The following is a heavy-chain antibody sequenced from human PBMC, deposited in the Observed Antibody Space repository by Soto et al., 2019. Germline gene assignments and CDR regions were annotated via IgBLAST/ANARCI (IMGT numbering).Heavy chain of an antibody. V-gene: IGHV1-69*02. CDR2: IIAILVIS. Sequence: QVQLAQSGAEVKKPGSSVKVSCKASGGTFSSYTISWGLQAPGQGLEWMGRIIAILVISNYAQKFQCRVTITADKSTSTAYMQLRSLRSEYKAVYYCASNVVPAPNTYYYYCGMHVWGQGTTVTVSS. CDR1: GGTFSSYT. J-gene: IGHJ6*02. CDR3: ASNVVPAPNTYYYYCGMHV. D-gene: IGHD2-2*01.